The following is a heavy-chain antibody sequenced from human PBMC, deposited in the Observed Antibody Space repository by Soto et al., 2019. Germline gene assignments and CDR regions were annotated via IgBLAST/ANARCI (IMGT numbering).Heavy chain of an antibody. J-gene: IGHJ4*02. CDR3: ARTLKRYYFDY. CDR2: IYYSGST. V-gene: IGHV4-59*01. Sequence: SETLSLTCTVSGGSLSSYYWSWIRQPPGKGLEWIGYIYYSGSTNYNPSLKSRVTISVDTSKNQFSLKLSSVTAADTAVYYCARTLKRYYFDYWGQGALVTVSS. CDR1: GGSLSSYY.